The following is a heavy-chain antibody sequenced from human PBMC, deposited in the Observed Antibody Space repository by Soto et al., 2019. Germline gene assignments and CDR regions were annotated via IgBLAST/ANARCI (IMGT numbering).Heavy chain of an antibody. CDR3: ARSSTRTKTLDY. Sequence: QVQLVQSGAEVKKPGASVKVSCKASGYTFTSYYMHWVRQAPGQGLECMGKINPSGGSTSYAQKFQGRVTMTRDMSTSTVYMELNILRSEDTAVYYCARSSTRTKTLDYWGQGTLVTVSS. CDR2: INPSGGST. D-gene: IGHD2-2*01. J-gene: IGHJ4*02. V-gene: IGHV1-46*01. CDR1: GYTFTSYY.